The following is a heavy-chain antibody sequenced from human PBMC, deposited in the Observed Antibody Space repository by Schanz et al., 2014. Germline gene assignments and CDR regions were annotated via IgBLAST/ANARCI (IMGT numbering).Heavy chain of an antibody. V-gene: IGHV4-31*03. Sequence: QVQLQESGPGLVKPSQTLSLTCTVSGGSISSGGYYWSWIRQHPGKGLEWIGYIYYSGSTYYNPSLKSRVTIAVDTSKNQFSLTPTSLAAADTAVDYCARDTTWRLDLWGRGTLXTVSS. CDR2: IYYSGST. J-gene: IGHJ2*01. D-gene: IGHD1-1*01. CDR3: ARDTTWRLDL. CDR1: GGSISSGGYY.